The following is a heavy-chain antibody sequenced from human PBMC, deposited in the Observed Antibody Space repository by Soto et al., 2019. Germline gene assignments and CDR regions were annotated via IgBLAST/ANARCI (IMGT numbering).Heavy chain of an antibody. J-gene: IGHJ6*02. CDR2: INTNTGNT. Sequence: ASVKVSCKASGYTFTSYAMNWVRQAPGQGLEWMGWINTNTGNTTYAQGFTGRFVFSLDTSVSTAYLQICSLKAEDTAVYYCARGSTSSDTGFYYYYGMDVWGQGTTVTVSS. CDR3: ARGSTSSDTGFYYYYGMDV. CDR1: GYTFTSYA. V-gene: IGHV7-4-1*01. D-gene: IGHD2-2*01.